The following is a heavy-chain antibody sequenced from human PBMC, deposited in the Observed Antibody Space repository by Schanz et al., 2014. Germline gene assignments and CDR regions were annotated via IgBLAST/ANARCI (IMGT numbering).Heavy chain of an antibody. D-gene: IGHD6-13*01. CDR2: IYPANGNT. CDR3: ARDLIAAAESWFDP. CDR1: GYTLKDHA. Sequence: QVQIVQSGPEVKKPGASVKVSCQASGYTLKDHAMHWVRQAPGQSLEWLGWIYPANGNTHYSPRLNGRVSISSDAAASTVYLHVSSLKSYDTAVYYCARDLIAAAESWFDPWGQGTPITVSS. V-gene: IGHV1-3*01. J-gene: IGHJ5*02.